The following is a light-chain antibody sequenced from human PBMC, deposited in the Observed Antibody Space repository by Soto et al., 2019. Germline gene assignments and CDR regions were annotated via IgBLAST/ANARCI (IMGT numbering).Light chain of an antibody. Sequence: DIVMTQSPLSLPVTPGEPASISCRSSQSLLDSNGYNYLDWYLQKPGQSPQLLIYLGSNRASRVPDRFSGSGSGTEFTLKISRVEAEDVGIDYCMQGLQTPLTFCGGTKVEIK. V-gene: IGKV2-28*01. CDR2: LGS. CDR1: QSLLDSNGYNY. CDR3: MQGLQTPLT. J-gene: IGKJ4*01.